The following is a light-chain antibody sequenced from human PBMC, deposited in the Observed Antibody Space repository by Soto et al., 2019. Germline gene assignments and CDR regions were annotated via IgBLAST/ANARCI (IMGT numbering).Light chain of an antibody. V-gene: IGLV1-40*01. CDR3: QSYDSSLSVV. J-gene: IGLJ2*01. Sequence: QSVLTQPPSVSGAPGQRGTISCTGSSSNIGAGYDVHWYQQLPGTAPKLLVYAHSNRPSGVPDRFSGSKSGTSASLAITGLQAEDEADYYCQSYDSSLSVVFGGGTKLTVL. CDR2: AHS. CDR1: SSNIGAGYD.